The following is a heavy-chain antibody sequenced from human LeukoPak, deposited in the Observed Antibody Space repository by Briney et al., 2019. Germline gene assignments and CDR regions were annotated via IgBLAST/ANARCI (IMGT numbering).Heavy chain of an antibody. CDR2: IYPGDSDT. D-gene: IGHD5-18*01. V-gene: IGHV5-51*01. Sequence: GESLKISCKGSGYSFATYWIGWVRQLPGKGLEWMGIIYPGDSDTKYSPSFQGQVTISADKSISTAYLQWSSLKASGTAMYYCARGYSYPKGWDYWGQGTLVTVSS. J-gene: IGHJ4*02. CDR3: ARGYSYPKGWDY. CDR1: GYSFATYW.